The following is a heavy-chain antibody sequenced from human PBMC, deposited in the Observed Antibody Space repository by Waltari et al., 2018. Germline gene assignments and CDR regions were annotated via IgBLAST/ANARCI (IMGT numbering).Heavy chain of an antibody. D-gene: IGHD6-19*01. CDR1: GYSICSGYY. CDR3: ARLYSSGFDY. CDR2: IYHSGST. Sequence: QVQLQESGPGLVKPSETLSLTCAVSGYSICSGYYWGWIRQPPGKGLEWIGSIYHSGSTYYNPSLKSRVTISVDTSKNQFSLKLSSVTAADTAVYYCARLYSSGFDYWGQGTLVTVSS. V-gene: IGHV4-38-2*01. J-gene: IGHJ4*02.